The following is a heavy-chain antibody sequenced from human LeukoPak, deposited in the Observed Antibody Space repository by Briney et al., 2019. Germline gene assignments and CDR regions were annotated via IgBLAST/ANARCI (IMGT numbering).Heavy chain of an antibody. CDR3: ARTIHSNYYGSGSNAFDI. CDR2: IIPIFGTA. CDR1: GGTFSSYA. Sequence: VASAKVSCEASGGTFSSYAISWVRQAPGQGLEWMGGIIPIFGTANYAQKFQGRVTITADESTSTAYMELSSLRSEDTAVYYCARTIHSNYYGSGSNAFDIWGQGTMVTVSS. V-gene: IGHV1-69*13. J-gene: IGHJ3*02. D-gene: IGHD3-10*01.